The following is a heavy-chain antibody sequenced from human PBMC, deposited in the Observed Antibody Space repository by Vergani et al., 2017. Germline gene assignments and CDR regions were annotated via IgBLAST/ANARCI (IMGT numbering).Heavy chain of an antibody. CDR1: GFTFSTYD. J-gene: IGHJ6*02. D-gene: IGHD2-2*01. CDR2: IGTAGDT. Sequence: EVQLVESGGGLVQPGGSLRLSCAASGFTFSTYDMHWVRQATGKGLEWVSAIGTAGDTYYPGSVKGRFTISRENAKNSLYLQMNGLRAGDTAVYYCARDSPLVVPAAIFYYYYGMDVWGQGTTVTVSS. CDR3: ARDSPLVVPAAIFYYYYGMDV. V-gene: IGHV3-13*01.